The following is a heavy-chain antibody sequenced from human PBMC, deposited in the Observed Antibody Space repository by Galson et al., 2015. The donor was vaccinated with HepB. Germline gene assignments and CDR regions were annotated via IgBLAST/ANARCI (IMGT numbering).Heavy chain of an antibody. J-gene: IGHJ4*02. CDR3: AKRLFVPTDC. V-gene: IGHV3-33*06. Sequence: SLRLSCAASGFTFSSYGMHWVRQAPGKGLEWVAVICYDGSNKYYADSVKGRFTISRDNSKNTLYLQMNSLRAEDTAVYYCAKRLFVPTDCWGQGTLVTVSS. CDR1: GFTFSSYG. CDR2: ICYDGSNK.